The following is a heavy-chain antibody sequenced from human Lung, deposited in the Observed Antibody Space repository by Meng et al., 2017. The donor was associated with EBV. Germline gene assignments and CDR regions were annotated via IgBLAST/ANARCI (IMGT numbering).Heavy chain of an antibody. CDR2: INPSGGST. J-gene: IGHJ4*02. CDR3: ARGDGGNGPDY. D-gene: IGHD4-23*01. CDR1: GYTFTNYN. V-gene: IGHV1-46*01. Sequence: QGELVQPGAWVKKPGASVKVSCKASGYTFTNYNMHWVRQAPGQGLEWMGVINPSGGSTNYAQKFQGRLTMTRDTSTSTVYMELSSLRSEDTAVYYCARGDGGNGPDYWGQGTLVTVSS.